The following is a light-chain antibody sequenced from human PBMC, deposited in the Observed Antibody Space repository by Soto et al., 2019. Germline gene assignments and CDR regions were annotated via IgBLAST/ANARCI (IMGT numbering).Light chain of an antibody. J-gene: IGLJ1*01. CDR2: EVS. V-gene: IGLV2-14*01. Sequence: QSALTQPASVSGSPGQSITISCTGTSSDVGGYNYVSWYQQHPGKAPKLMIYEVSNRPSGVSNCFSGSKSGNTASLTISGLQAEDEADYYCSSYTSSSTLGVFGTGTKVTVL. CDR3: SSYTSSSTLGV. CDR1: SSDVGGYNY.